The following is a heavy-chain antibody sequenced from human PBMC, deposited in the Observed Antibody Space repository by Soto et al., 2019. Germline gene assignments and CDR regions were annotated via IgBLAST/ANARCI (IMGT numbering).Heavy chain of an antibody. CDR2: INADGTST. D-gene: IGHD2-2*01. Sequence: PGGSLRLSCAASGFTFINSWMHWVRQVSGKGLEWVSRINADGTSTSYADSVKGRFTISRDNAKNTLYPHVNSLRAEDTAVYYCVKVLARGVGVPRFYFDSWGQGALVTVS. V-gene: IGHV3-74*01. CDR1: GFTFINSW. J-gene: IGHJ4*02. CDR3: VKVLARGVGVPRFYFDS.